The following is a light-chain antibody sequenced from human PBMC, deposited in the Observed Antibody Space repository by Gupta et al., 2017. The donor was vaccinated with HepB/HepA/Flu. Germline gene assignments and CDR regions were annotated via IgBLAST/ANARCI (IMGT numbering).Light chain of an antibody. CDR3: QTWDNVTGVV. Sequence: SSDLTQPLSLSVSPGQTATVTCSGHDLGHKYISWYQLRPGQSPVLVIFQDYKRPSVIPDRFSGSNSGNIASLTIGGTQAVYEADYFCQTWDNVTGVVFGGGTKLTVL. CDR2: QDY. CDR1: DLGHKY. J-gene: IGLJ2*01. V-gene: IGLV3-1*01.